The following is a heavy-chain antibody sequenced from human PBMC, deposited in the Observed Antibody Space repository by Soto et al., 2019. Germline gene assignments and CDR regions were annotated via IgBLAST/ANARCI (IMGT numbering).Heavy chain of an antibody. CDR3: AKGRGGSGSLTPRVDF. CDR2: ISGVGDTT. Sequence: EVQLLESGGGLVQPGGSLRLSCAASGFTFNNYAMSWVRQAPGKGLEWVSAISGVGDTTSYADSVKGRFTVSRDSSKNTLYVQMNSLRAEDTAVYYCAKGRGGSGSLTPRVDFWGHGNLVTVSS. D-gene: IGHD3-10*01. J-gene: IGHJ4*01. CDR1: GFTFNNYA. V-gene: IGHV3-23*01.